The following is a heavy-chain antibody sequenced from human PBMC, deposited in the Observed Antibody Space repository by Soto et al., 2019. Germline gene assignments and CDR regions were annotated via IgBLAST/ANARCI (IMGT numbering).Heavy chain of an antibody. J-gene: IGHJ6*02. Sequence: GGSLRLSCAASGFTVSSNYMSWVRQAPGKGLEWVSVIYSGGSTYYADSVKGRFTISRHNSKNTLYLQMNSLRAEDTAVYYCARDRHGDDYYYGMDVWGQGTTVTVSS. V-gene: IGHV3-53*04. CDR1: GFTVSSNY. D-gene: IGHD4-17*01. CDR2: IYSGGST. CDR3: ARDRHGDDYYYGMDV.